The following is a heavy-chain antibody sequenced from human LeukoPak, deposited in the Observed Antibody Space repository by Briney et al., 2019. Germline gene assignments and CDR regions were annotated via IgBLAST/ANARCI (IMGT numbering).Heavy chain of an antibody. Sequence: GGSLRVSCADSVFTFRTYAMSWVRQAPGKGVEWVSPISGGGDATYYADSVKGRFTISRDNSKNTLYLQMNSLRAEDTAVYYCARDIIVVAKAFDIWGQGTMVTVSS. D-gene: IGHD3-22*01. CDR1: VFTFRTYA. CDR3: ARDIIVVAKAFDI. J-gene: IGHJ3*02. V-gene: IGHV3-23*01. CDR2: ISGGGDAT.